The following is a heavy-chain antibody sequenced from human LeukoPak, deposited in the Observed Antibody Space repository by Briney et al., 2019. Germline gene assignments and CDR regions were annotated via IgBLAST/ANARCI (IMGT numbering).Heavy chain of an antibody. CDR2: ISGSGGST. J-gene: IGHJ4*02. CDR1: GFTFSSYA. V-gene: IGHV3-23*01. Sequence: PGGSLRLSCAASGFTFSSYAMSWVRQAPGKGLEWVSAISGSGGSTYYADSVKGRFTISRDNSKNTLYLQMNSLRAEDTAVYYCAKEAYYYDSSGSYYFDYWGQGTLVTVSS. CDR3: AKEAYYYDSSGSYYFDY. D-gene: IGHD3-22*01.